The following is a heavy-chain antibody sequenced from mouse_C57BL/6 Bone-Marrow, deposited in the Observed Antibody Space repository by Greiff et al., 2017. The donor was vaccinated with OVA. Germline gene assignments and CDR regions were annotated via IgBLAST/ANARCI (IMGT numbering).Heavy chain of an antibody. CDR1: GYTFTSYW. J-gene: IGHJ4*01. CDR2: IHPSDSDT. V-gene: IGHV1-74*01. Sequence: QVQLQQPGAELVKPGASVKVSCKASGYTFTSYWMHWVKQRPGQGLEWIGRIHPSDSDTNYNQKFKGKATLTVDKSSSTAYMQLRSLTSEDSAVYYCAIGRGSSTMDYWGQGTSVTVSS. D-gene: IGHD1-1*01. CDR3: AIGRGSSTMDY.